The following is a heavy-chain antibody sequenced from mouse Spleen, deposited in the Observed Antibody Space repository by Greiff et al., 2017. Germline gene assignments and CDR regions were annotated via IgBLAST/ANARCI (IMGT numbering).Heavy chain of an antibody. D-gene: IGHD1-1*02. CDR2: IYPGDGDT. CDR1: GYAFSSYW. V-gene: IGHV1-80*01. Sequence: QVQLQQSGAELVKPGASVKISCKASGYAFSSYWMNWVKQRPGKGLEWIGQIYPGDGDTNYNGKFKGKATLTADKSSSTAYMQLSSLTSEDSAVYFCARWGSPYAMDYWGQGTSVTVSS. J-gene: IGHJ4*01. CDR3: ARWGSPYAMDY.